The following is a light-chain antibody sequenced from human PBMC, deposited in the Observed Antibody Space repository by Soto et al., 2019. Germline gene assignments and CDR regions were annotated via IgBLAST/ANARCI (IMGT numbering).Light chain of an antibody. CDR3: QQSYSTPRT. V-gene: IGKV1-39*01. Sequence: DIQMTQSPPSLSASVGDRVTITCRASQPISSWLAWYQQVPGQAPYLLIYPASTLQSGVPSRFSGSGSGTDFTLTISSLQPEDFATYYCQQSYSTPRTFGGGTKVDIK. J-gene: IGKJ4*01. CDR2: PAS. CDR1: QPISSW.